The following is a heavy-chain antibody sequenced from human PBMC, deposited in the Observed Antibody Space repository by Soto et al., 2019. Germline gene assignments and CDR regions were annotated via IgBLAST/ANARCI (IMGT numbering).Heavy chain of an antibody. CDR1: GYTFTSYT. CDR3: ARGGGWVGEASFDS. J-gene: IGHJ4*02. CDR2: INAGNGRE. Sequence: QVQLEQSGAEVKKPGASVKVSCKTSGYTFTSYTLHWVRQAPGQGLEWMGLINAGNGREKYSQRFQDRVSLSTDKSAATAYMELRSPRSEDTAMYYCARGGGWVGEASFDSWGQGTLVTVSS. D-gene: IGHD3-10*01. V-gene: IGHV1-3*01.